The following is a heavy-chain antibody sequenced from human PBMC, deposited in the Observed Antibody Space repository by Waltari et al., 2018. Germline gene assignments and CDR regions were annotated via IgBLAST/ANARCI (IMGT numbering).Heavy chain of an antibody. J-gene: IGHJ4*02. V-gene: IGHV1-46*01. CDR3: VRSATMVVSPDY. Sequence: QVQLVQSGAEVKKPGASVKVSCKASGYTFSNFYMHWVRQAPGQGLEWMGIINPRGGSTSYAQKFQGRVTMTRDTSTSTVYMELSSLRSEDTAVYYCVRSATMVVSPDYWGQGTLVTVSS. D-gene: IGHD2-15*01. CDR1: GYTFSNFY. CDR2: INPRGGST.